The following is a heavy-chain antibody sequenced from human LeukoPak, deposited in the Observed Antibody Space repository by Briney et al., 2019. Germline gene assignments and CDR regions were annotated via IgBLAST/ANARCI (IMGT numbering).Heavy chain of an antibody. V-gene: IGHV3-30*18. D-gene: IGHD4-11*01. CDR1: GFTFSSYG. CDR3: AKDPDYSNYNYFDY. CDR2: ISYDGSNK. Sequence: GGSPRLSCAASGFTFSSYGMHWVRQAPGKGLEWVAVISYDGSNKYYADSVKGRFTISRDNSKNTLYLQMNSLRAEDTAVYYCAKDPDYSNYNYFDYWGQGTLVTVSS. J-gene: IGHJ4*02.